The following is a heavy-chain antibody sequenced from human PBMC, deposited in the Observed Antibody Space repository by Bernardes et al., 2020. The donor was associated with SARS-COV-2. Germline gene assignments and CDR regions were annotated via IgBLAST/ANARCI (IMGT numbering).Heavy chain of an antibody. J-gene: IGHJ4*02. CDR2: INTNTGNP. CDR3: VSSWYSFDY. CDR1: GYTFSSYD. Sequence: ASVKVSCKASGYTFSSYDINWVRQAPGQGLEWMGWINTNTGNPTYAQGFTGRFVFSLDTSVSTAYLQISSLKAEDTAVYYCVSSWYSFDYWGQGTLVTVSS. D-gene: IGHD6-13*01. V-gene: IGHV7-4-1*02.